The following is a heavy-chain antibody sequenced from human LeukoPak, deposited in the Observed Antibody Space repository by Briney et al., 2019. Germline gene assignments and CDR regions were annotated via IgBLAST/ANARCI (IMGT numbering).Heavy chain of an antibody. Sequence: GGSLRHSCAASGFTFRNYAMTWVRQAPGKGLEWVSTVRGSGDSTFYADSVKGRFTISRDNSKNTLYLQMSSLRAEDTAVYYCAKGVFFSSFDPWGQGTLVTVSS. CDR2: VRGSGDST. CDR3: AKGVFFSSFDP. CDR1: GFTFRNYA. D-gene: IGHD3-16*01. V-gene: IGHV3-23*01. J-gene: IGHJ5*02.